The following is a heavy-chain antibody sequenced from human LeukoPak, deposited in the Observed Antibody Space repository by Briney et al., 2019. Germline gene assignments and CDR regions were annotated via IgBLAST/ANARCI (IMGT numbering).Heavy chain of an antibody. J-gene: IGHJ6*03. CDR1: GGSISSSSYY. V-gene: IGHV4-39*07. Sequence: PSETLSLTCTVSGGSISSSSYYWGWIRQPPGKGLEWIGSIYYSGSTYYNPSLKSRVTISVDTSKNQFSLKLSSVTAADTAVYYCARTLEGWSYGQRYYYMDVWGKGTTVTISS. CDR3: ARTLEGWSYGQRYYYMDV. CDR2: IYYSGST. D-gene: IGHD5-18*01.